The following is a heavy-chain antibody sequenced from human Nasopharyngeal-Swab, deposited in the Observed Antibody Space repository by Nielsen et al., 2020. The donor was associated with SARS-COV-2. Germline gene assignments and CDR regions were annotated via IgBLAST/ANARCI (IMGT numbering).Heavy chain of an antibody. V-gene: IGHV3-30*03. J-gene: IGHJ4*02. D-gene: IGHD5-18*01. Sequence: VGQAPGKGLEWVAVISYDGSNKYYADSVKGRFTISRDNSKNTLYLQMNSLRADDTAVYYCARDDLNVRYSYVYRTVGLPDYWGQGTLVTVSS. CDR2: ISYDGSNK. CDR3: ARDDLNVRYSYVYRTVGLPDY.